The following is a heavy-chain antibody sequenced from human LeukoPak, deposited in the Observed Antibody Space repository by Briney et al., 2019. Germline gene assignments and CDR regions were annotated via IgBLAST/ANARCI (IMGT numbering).Heavy chain of an antibody. Sequence: GGSLRLSCAASGFTFSSYSMNWVRQAPGKGLEWVSSISSSSSYIYYADSVKGRFTISRDNAKNSLYLQMNSLRAEDTAVYYCAREDSGSYIVYYYYGMDVWGQGTTVTVSS. CDR3: AREDSGSYIVYYYYGMDV. V-gene: IGHV3-21*01. J-gene: IGHJ6*02. CDR1: GFTFSSYS. CDR2: ISSSSSYI. D-gene: IGHD1-26*01.